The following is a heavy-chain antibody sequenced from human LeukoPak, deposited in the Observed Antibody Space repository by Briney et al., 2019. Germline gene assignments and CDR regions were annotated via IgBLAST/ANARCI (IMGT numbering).Heavy chain of an antibody. D-gene: IGHD3-10*01. CDR2: VSPNSGNA. J-gene: IGHJ3*02. V-gene: IGHV1-8*03. Sequence: ASVKVSCKASGYAPFRHDINWVRQAPGQGLEWVGWVSPNSGNAGYAPMIQDRVTFTRDTSITTAYMELSDLRSEDTAMYFCATTSGRGFNAFDIWGQGTMVTVSS. CDR1: GYAPFRHD. CDR3: ATTSGRGFNAFDI.